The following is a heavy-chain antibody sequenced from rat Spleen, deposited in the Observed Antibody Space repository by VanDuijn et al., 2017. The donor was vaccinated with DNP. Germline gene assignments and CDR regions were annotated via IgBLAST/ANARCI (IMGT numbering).Heavy chain of an antibody. CDR2: VSPSGGRT. CDR1: GFTFSNYY. V-gene: IGHV5-25*01. D-gene: IGHD5-1*01. Sequence: EVQLVESGGGLVQPGRSMKLSCAASGFTFSNYYMAWVRQAPTKGLEWVAAVSPSGGRTYYRDSVKGRFTISRDNAKSSLYLQMNSLRSEDTATYYCTRGAGSPYWSFDFWGPGTVVTVSS. CDR3: TRGAGSPYWSFDF. J-gene: IGHJ1*01.